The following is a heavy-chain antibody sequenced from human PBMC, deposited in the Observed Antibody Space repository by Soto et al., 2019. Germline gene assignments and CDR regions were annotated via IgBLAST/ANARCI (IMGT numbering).Heavy chain of an antibody. CDR2: IWYDGSNK. V-gene: IGHV3-33*01. CDR1: GFTFSSYG. Sequence: QVQLVESGGGVVQPGRSLRLSCAASGFTFSSYGMHWVRQAPGKGLEWVAVIWYDGSNKYYADSVKGRFTISRDNSKNTLYLQMNSLRAEDTAVYYCARDMHPDPDVCMDVWGQGTTVTVSS. D-gene: IGHD2-2*01. J-gene: IGHJ6*02. CDR3: ARDMHPDPDVCMDV.